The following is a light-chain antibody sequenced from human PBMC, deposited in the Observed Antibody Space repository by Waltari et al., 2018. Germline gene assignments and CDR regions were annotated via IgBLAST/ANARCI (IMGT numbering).Light chain of an antibody. CDR1: QSVSSN. V-gene: IGKV3-15*01. CDR3: QQYNNCPLT. Sequence: EIVMTQSPATLSWSPGEIATLPCRASQSVSSNLAWYQQKPGQAPRLLIYGASTRATGIPARFSGSGSGTEFTLTISSLQSEDFAVYYCQQYNNCPLTFGGGTKVEIK. J-gene: IGKJ4*01. CDR2: GAS.